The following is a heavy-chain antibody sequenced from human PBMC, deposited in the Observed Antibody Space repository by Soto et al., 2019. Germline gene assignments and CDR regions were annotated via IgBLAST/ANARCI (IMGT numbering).Heavy chain of an antibody. CDR1: GGSFSGYY. CDR3: ARVPYSRSWYFAPDYYDYGMDV. V-gene: IGHV4-34*01. J-gene: IGHJ6*02. D-gene: IGHD6-13*01. Sequence: QVQLQQWGAGLLKPSETLSLTCAVSGGSFSGYYWSWIRQPPGKGLEWIGEINHSGSTNYNPSLKARVTISVDTSKNQFSLKLSSVTAADTAVYYCARVPYSRSWYFAPDYYDYGMDVWGQGTTVTVSS. CDR2: INHSGST.